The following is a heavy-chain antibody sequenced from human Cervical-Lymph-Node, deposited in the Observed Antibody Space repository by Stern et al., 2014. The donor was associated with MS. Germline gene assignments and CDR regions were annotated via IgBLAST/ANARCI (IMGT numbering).Heavy chain of an antibody. CDR3: ARGRDSFNA. CDR1: GFTFSDYY. CDR2: SASKDQRYNT. V-gene: IGHV3-72*01. Sequence: EVQLVESGGGLVQPGGSLRLSCAASGFTFSDYYMDWVRQTPAKGLEWVARSASKDQRYNTDYAPAVRGRFTISRDESRKFLHLQMESLKIEDTALYYCARGRDSFNAWGQGTLVTVSS. J-gene: IGHJ5*02. D-gene: IGHD3-16*01.